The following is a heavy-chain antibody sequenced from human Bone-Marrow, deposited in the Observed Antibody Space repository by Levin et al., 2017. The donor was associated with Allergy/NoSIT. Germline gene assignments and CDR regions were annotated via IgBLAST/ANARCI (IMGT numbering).Heavy chain of an antibody. D-gene: IGHD5-24*01. CDR2: IYYSGST. CDR1: GGSISSYY. Sequence: SETLSLTCTVSGGSISSYYWSWIRQPPGKGLEWIGYIYYSGSTNYNPSLKSRVTISVDTSKNQFSLKLSSVTAADTAVYYCARGEMATIGDWFDPWGQGTLVTVSS. CDR3: ARGEMATIGDWFDP. J-gene: IGHJ5*02. V-gene: IGHV4-59*08.